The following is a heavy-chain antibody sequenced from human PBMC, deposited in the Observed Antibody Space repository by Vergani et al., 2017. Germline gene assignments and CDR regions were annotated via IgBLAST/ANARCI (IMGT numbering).Heavy chain of an antibody. Sequence: QVQLQQWGAGLLKPSETLSLTCAVYGGSFSGYYWSWIRQPPGKGLEWIGYIYYSGSTYYNPSLKSRVTISVDTSKNQFSLKLSSVTAADTAVYYCARDIRYCSSTSCFPANVFDYWGQGTLVTVSS. D-gene: IGHD2-2*01. CDR3: ARDIRYCSSTSCFPANVFDY. CDR2: IYYSGST. CDR1: GGSFSGYY. V-gene: IGHV4-34*01. J-gene: IGHJ4*02.